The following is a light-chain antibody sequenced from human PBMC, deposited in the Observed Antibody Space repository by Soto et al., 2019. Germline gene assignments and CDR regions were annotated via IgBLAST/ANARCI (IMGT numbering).Light chain of an antibody. CDR1: QSISSW. V-gene: IGKV1-5*01. J-gene: IGKJ4*01. Sequence: DIQMTQSPSTLSASVGDRVTITCRASQSISSWLAWYQQKPGKAPKLLIFDASSLESGVPSRFSGSGSGTEFTLTISSLQPDDFATYYCQQYNSYPFTFGGGTKVEIK. CDR2: DAS. CDR3: QQYNSYPFT.